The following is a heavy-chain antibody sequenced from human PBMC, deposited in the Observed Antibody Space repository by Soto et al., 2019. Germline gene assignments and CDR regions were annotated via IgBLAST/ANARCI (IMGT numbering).Heavy chain of an antibody. CDR3: ARGQGLDCSSTSCYAGVDY. D-gene: IGHD2-2*01. CDR1: GGSFSGYY. V-gene: IGHV4-34*01. CDR2: INHSGST. J-gene: IGHJ4*02. Sequence: SETLSLTCAVYGGSFSGYYWSWIRQPPGKGLEWIGEINHSGSTNYNPSLKSRVTISVDTSKNQFSLKLSSVTAADTAVYYCARGQGLDCSSTSCYAGVDYWGQGTLVTVSS.